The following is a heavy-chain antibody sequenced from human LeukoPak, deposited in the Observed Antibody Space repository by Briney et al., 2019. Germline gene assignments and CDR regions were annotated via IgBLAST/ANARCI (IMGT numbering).Heavy chain of an antibody. CDR2: IIPIFGTA. Sequence: SVKVSCKASGGTFSSYAISWVRQAPGQGLEWMGGIIPIFGTANYAQKFQGRVTITADESTSTAYMELSSLRSEDTAVYYCASGGYSGYDFYYYYYYGMDVWGKGTTVTVSS. J-gene: IGHJ6*04. CDR3: ASGGYSGYDFYYYYYYGMDV. D-gene: IGHD5-12*01. CDR1: GGTFSSYA. V-gene: IGHV1-69*13.